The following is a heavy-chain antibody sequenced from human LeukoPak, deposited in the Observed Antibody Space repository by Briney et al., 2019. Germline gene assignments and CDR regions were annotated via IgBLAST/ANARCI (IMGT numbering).Heavy chain of an antibody. CDR3: ARDAAAAGIDY. CDR2: IYYSGST. CDR1: GGSISSYY. J-gene: IGHJ4*02. D-gene: IGHD6-13*01. V-gene: IGHV4-59*01. Sequence: PETLSLTCTVSGGSISSYYWSWIRQPPGKGLEWIGYIYYSGSTNYNPSLKSRVTISVDTSKNQFSLKLSSVTAADTAVYYCARDAAAAGIDYWGQGTLVTVSS.